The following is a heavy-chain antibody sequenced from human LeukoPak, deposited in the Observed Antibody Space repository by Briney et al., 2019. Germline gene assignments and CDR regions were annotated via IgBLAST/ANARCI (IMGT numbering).Heavy chain of an antibody. V-gene: IGHV3-48*01. CDR1: GFIFSSYS. Sequence: GGSLRLSCAASGFIFSSYSMNWVRQAPGKGLEWVSYISSSSSTMYYAASVKGRFSISRDNAQNSLYLQMNSLRAEDTAVYYCVRGYKPVLGSYYYMDVWGKGTTVTISS. J-gene: IGHJ6*03. CDR3: VRGYKPVLGSYYYMDV. D-gene: IGHD3-3*02. CDR2: ISSSSSTM.